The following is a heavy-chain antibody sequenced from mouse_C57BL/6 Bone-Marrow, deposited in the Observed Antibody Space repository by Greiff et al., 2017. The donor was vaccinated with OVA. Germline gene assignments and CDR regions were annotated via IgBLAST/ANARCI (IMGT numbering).Heavy chain of an antibody. D-gene: IGHD2-4*01. J-gene: IGHJ3*01. V-gene: IGHV6-3*01. Sequence: DVHLVESGGGLVQPGGSMKLSCVASGFTFSNYWMNWVRQSPEKGLEWVAQIRLKSDNYATHYAESVKGRFTISRDDSKSSVYLQMNNIRAEDTGIYYCTGCRDYDEGFAYWGQGTLVTVSA. CDR1: GFTFSNYW. CDR3: TGCRDYDEGFAY. CDR2: IRLKSDNYAT.